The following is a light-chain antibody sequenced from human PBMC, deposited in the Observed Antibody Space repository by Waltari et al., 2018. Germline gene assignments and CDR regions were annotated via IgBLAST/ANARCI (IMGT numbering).Light chain of an antibody. V-gene: IGLV2-8*01. CDR1: SSDIITYNY. J-gene: IGLJ2*01. CDR2: EVN. Sequence: QSALTQPPSASGSPGQSVTISCTGTSSDIITYNYVSWYPHHPGKAPKLMIYEVNRRPPAVAARFSVSMSGNTSSLTVSGIQSEDEADYYCSATIERNNHVIFGGGTKLTVL. CDR3: SATIERNNHVI.